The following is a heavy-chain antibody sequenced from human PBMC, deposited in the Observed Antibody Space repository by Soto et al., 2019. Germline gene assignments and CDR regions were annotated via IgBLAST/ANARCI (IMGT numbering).Heavy chain of an antibody. J-gene: IGHJ5*02. D-gene: IGHD1-7*01. CDR2: INPNSGGT. V-gene: IGHV1-2*02. CDR1: GYTFTGYY. Sequence: ASVKVSCKASGYTFTGYYMHWVRQAPGQGLEWMGWINPNSGGTNYAQKFQGRVTMTRDTSISTAYMELSRLRSDDTAVYYCAREVTGITGTTSWFDPWGQGTLVTVSS. CDR3: AREVTGITGTTSWFDP.